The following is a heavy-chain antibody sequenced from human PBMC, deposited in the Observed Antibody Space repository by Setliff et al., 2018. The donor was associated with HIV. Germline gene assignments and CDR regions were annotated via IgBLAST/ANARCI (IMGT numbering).Heavy chain of an antibody. Sequence: SETLSLTCSVSGGSISTTNYYWGWVRQPPGKGLEWIGIIYYRGSAYYNPSLRSRVTISLDTSKTQFSLGLTSVTAADTAMYYCARRGKTENSYVLNWFDPWGQGILVTVSS. CDR2: IYYRGSA. V-gene: IGHV4-39*07. J-gene: IGHJ5*02. D-gene: IGHD5-18*01. CDR3: ARRGKTENSYVLNWFDP. CDR1: GGSISTTNYY.